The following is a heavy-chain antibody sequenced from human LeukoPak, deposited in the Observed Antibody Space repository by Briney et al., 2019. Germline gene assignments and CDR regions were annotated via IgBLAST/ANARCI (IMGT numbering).Heavy chain of an antibody. D-gene: IGHD3-10*01. V-gene: IGHV4-59*08. CDR3: ARYANYGSGSYYSY. CDR1: GGSISSYY. CDR2: IYYSGST. Sequence: SETLSLTCTVSGGSISSYYWSWIRQPPGKGLEWIGYIYYSGSTNYNPSLKSRVTISVDTSKNQFSLKLSSVTAADTAVYYCARYANYGSGSYYSYWGQGTLVTVSS. J-gene: IGHJ4*02.